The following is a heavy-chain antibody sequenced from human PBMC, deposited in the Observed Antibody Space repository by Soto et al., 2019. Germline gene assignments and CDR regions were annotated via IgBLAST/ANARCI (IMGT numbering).Heavy chain of an antibody. CDR1: GYTFTSYA. J-gene: IGHJ4*02. CDR2: INAGNGNT. V-gene: IGHV1-3*01. CDR3: ARVRPPTGWAYFDY. Sequence: ASVKVSCKASGYTFTSYAMHWVRQAPGQRLEWMGWINAGNGNTKYSQKFQGRVTITRDTSASTAYMELSSLRSEDTAVYYCARVRPPTGWAYFDYWGQGTMVTSPQ. D-gene: IGHD1-1*01.